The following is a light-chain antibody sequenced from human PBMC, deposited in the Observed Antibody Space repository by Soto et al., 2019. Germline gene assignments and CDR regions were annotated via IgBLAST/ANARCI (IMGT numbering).Light chain of an antibody. CDR3: QQYGSSPRT. V-gene: IGKV3-20*01. CDR2: GAS. J-gene: IGKJ2*01. CDR1: QSVSSSY. Sequence: EIVLTQSPGTLSLSPGERATLSCRASQSVSSSYLAWYQQKPGQAPGLLIYGASSRATGIPDRFSGSGSGTDFTLTISRLEPEDFVVYYCQQYGSSPRTFGQGTKLEIK.